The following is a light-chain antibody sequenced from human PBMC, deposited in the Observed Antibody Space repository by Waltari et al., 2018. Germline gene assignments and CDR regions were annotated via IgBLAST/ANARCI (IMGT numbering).Light chain of an antibody. V-gene: IGKV1-39*01. CDR3: QQSYNSIRS. CDR2: DAS. Sequence: DIQLTQSPSSLSASVGDRVSLTCRASQTVSTSLNWYQHKPGKAPKLLVYDASTLQSGVPSRFSGSGSGTDFTLTITNLQPEDFATYYCQQSYNSIRSFGPGTKV. J-gene: IGKJ3*01. CDR1: QTVSTS.